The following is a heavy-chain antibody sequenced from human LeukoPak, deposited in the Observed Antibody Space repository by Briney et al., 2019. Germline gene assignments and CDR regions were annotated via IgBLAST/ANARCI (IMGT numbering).Heavy chain of an antibody. J-gene: IGHJ4*02. CDR3: AREWGYGFDY. CDR2: IYYSGST. D-gene: IGHD5-12*01. V-gene: IGHV4-30-4*08. Sequence: SETLSLTCTVSGGSISSGDYYWSWSRQPQGKGLEWIGYIYYSGSTYYNPSLKSRVTISVDTSKNQFSLKLSSVTAADTAVYYCAREWGYGFDYWGQGTLVTVSS. CDR1: GGSISSGDYY.